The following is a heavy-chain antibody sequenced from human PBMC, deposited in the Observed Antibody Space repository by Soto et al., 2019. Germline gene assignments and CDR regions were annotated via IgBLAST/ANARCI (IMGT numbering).Heavy chain of an antibody. CDR2: IIPIPGTA. D-gene: IGHD2-2*01. J-gene: IGHJ6*02. CDR1: GGTFGSYA. Sequence: GASVKVSCKASGGTFGSYAISWVRQAPGQGLEWMGGIIPIPGTANYAQKFQGRVTIAADESTSTAYMELSSLRSEDTAVYYCARSQGSSTSLEIYYYYYYGMDVRGQGTTVTVSS. V-gene: IGHV1-69*13. CDR3: ARSQGSSTSLEIYYYYYYGMDV.